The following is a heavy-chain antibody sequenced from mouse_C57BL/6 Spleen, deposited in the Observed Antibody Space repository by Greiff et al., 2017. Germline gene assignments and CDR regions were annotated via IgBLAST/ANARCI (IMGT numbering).Heavy chain of an antibody. V-gene: IGHV5-17*01. J-gene: IGHJ4*01. CDR1: GFTFSDYG. CDR2: LSSGSSTI. Sequence: EVKLVESGGGLVKPGGSLKLSCAASGFTFSDYGMHWVRQAPEKGLEWVAYLSSGSSTIYYADTVKGRFTISRDNAKNTLFLQMTSLRSEDTAMYYCARDYGEGYYYAMGYWGQGTSVTVSS. CDR3: ARDYGEGYYYAMGY. D-gene: IGHD2-4*01.